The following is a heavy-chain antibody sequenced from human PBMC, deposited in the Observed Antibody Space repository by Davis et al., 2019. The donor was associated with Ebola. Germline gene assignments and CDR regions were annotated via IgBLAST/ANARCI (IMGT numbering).Heavy chain of an antibody. CDR3: ARDIDGYYDFWSGYYTPGGLDY. CDR2: IKQDGSEK. D-gene: IGHD3-3*01. V-gene: IGHV3-7*03. Sequence: GESLKISCAASGFTFSSYWMSWVRQAPGKGLEWVANIKQDGSEKYYVDSVKGRFTISRDNAKNSLYLQMNSLRAEDTAVYYCARDIDGYYDFWSGYYTPGGLDYWGQGTLVTVPS. CDR1: GFTFSSYW. J-gene: IGHJ4*02.